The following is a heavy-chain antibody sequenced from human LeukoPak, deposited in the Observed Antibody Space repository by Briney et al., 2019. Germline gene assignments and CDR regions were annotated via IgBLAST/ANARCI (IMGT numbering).Heavy chain of an antibody. CDR3: ARSRGSYYVLDY. CDR2: INPSGGST. D-gene: IGHD1-26*01. CDR1: GYTFTIYY. Sequence: ASVRVSSKASGYTFTIYYMHWVRQAPGQGREWMGIINPSGGSTSYAQKYQGRVTMTRDTSTSTVYMELSSLRSEDTAVYYCARSRGSYYVLDYWGQGTLVTVSS. J-gene: IGHJ4*02. V-gene: IGHV1-46*01.